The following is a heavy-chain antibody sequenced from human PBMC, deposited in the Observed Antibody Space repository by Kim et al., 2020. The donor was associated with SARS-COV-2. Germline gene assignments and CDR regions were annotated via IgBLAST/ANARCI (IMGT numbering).Heavy chain of an antibody. V-gene: IGHV4-39*06. Sequence: SGSTYYNPSRKSRVTISVDTSKNQCALKRSSVTAADTAVYYCASSGSLDYWGQGTLVTVSS. J-gene: IGHJ4*02. CDR2: SGST. D-gene: IGHD1-26*01. CDR3: ASSGSLDY.